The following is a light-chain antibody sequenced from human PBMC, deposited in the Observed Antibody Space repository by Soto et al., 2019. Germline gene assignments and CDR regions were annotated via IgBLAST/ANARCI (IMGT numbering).Light chain of an antibody. CDR3: IQNLQAPYS. Sequence: DIVMTQSPLSLPVTPGEPASISCRSSQSLRHHNGYYYLDWYLQKPGQSPQVLIYLGFNRASGVPERVSGSGSGTVFTLKISRVEAEDVGVYYCIQNLQAPYSFGQGTKLEIK. CDR1: QSLRHHNGYYY. CDR2: LGF. V-gene: IGKV2-28*01. J-gene: IGKJ2*01.